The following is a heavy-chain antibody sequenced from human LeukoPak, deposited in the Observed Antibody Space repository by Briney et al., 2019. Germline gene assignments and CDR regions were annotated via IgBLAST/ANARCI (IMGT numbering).Heavy chain of an antibody. CDR3: ARGSDGDI. J-gene: IGHJ3*02. V-gene: IGHV3-11*04. Sequence: GGSLRLSCAASGFSFSDYYMSWFRQAPGKGLEWISHISSSADTIDYTDSVKGRFTISRDNAKSSFFLQMMSLRAEDTAVYYCARGSDGDIWGQGTMVTVSS. CDR2: ISSSADTI. CDR1: GFSFSDYY.